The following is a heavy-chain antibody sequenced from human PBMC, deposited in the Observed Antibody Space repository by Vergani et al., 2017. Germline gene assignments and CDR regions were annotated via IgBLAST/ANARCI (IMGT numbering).Heavy chain of an antibody. CDR2: IIPIFGTA. CDR3: AKSEDYYDSSGYSTWFDP. V-gene: IGHV1-69*01. Sequence: QVQLVQSGAEVKKPGSSVKVSCKASGGTFSSYAISWVRQAPGQGLEWMGGIIPIFGTANYAQKFQGRVTITADESTSTAYMELSSLRSEDTAVYYCAKSEDYYDSSGYSTWFDPWGQGTLVTVSS. D-gene: IGHD3-22*01. CDR1: GGTFSSYA. J-gene: IGHJ5*02.